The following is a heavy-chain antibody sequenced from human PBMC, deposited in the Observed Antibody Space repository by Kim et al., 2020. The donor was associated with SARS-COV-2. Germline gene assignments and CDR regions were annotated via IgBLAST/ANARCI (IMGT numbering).Heavy chain of an antibody. D-gene: IGHD6-13*01. J-gene: IGHJ4*02. CDR1: GFTFSSYS. CDR2: ISSSSSYI. CDR3: ARDSSSWENYDY. V-gene: IGHV3-21*01. Sequence: GGSLRLSCAASGFTFSSYSMNWVRQAPGKGLEWVSSISSSSSYIYYADSVKGRFTISRDNAKNSLYLQMNSLRAEDTAVYYCARDSSSWENYDYWGQGTLVTVSS.